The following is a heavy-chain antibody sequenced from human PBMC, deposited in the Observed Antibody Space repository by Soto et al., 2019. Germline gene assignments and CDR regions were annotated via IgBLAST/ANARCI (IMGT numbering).Heavy chain of an antibody. Sequence: GGSLRLSCAASGFIFSAFGIHWVRQAPGKGLEWVAFLSHDGSNKYYADSVRGRFTISRDNSKNTVCLQMNSLRPDDTAVYYCARDRDGGTYTYFDNWGQGTRVTVSS. CDR2: LSHDGSNK. CDR3: ARDRDGGTYTYFDN. D-gene: IGHD1-26*01. V-gene: IGHV3-30*03. J-gene: IGHJ4*02. CDR1: GFIFSAFG.